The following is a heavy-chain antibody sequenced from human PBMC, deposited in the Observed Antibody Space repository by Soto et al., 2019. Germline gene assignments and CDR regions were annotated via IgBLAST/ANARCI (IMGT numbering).Heavy chain of an antibody. CDR1: GFTFSSYW. V-gene: IGHV3-74*01. CDR2: INSDGSST. Sequence: PGGSLRLSCAASGFTFSSYWMHWVRQAPGKGLVWVSRINSDGSSTSYADSVKGRFTISRDNAKNTLYLQMNSLRAEDTAVYYCARESRAAAGGEYYYYGMDVWGQGTTVTVSS. D-gene: IGHD6-13*01. J-gene: IGHJ6*02. CDR3: ARESRAAAGGEYYYYGMDV.